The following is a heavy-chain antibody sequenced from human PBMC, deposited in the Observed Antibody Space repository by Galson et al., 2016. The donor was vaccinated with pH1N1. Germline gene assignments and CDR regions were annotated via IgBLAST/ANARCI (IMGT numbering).Heavy chain of an antibody. CDR1: GFTFSSYW. V-gene: IGHV3-7*01. J-gene: IGHJ5*02. D-gene: IGHD6-13*01. Sequence: SLRLSCAASGFTFSSYWMNWVRQAPGKGLEWVANIKQDGSEKYYVDSVKGRFTISRDNAKNSLYLQMNGLRAEDTAVYYCVRGVGIAAAAWGQGTLVTVSS. CDR2: IKQDGSEK. CDR3: VRGVGIAAAA.